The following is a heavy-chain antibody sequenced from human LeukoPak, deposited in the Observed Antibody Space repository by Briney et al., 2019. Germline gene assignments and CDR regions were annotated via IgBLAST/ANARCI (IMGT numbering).Heavy chain of an antibody. Sequence: SETLSLTCTVSGGSISSHYWSWIRQPPGKGLEWIGYFSDSGSTIYNPSLKSRVTILGDTSKNQFSLKLSSVTAADTAVYYCARHATGSYSVPWLDPWGQGTLVIVSS. CDR1: GGSISSHY. V-gene: IGHV4-59*08. J-gene: IGHJ5*02. D-gene: IGHD3-10*01. CDR2: FSDSGST. CDR3: ARHATGSYSVPWLDP.